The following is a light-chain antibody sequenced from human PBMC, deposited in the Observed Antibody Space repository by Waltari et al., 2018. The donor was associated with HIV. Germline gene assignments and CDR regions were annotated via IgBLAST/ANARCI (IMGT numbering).Light chain of an antibody. CDR3: SSYTTGSTLV. CDR2: DVS. J-gene: IGLJ3*02. V-gene: IGLV2-14*01. CDR1: SRAVGGYDS. Sequence: QSALTQPASVSGSPGQSITLSCTGNSRAVGGYDSVSWYQQDPGKAPKVIIYDVSKRPSGVSNRFSGSKSGNTASLTISGLQAEDEADYYCSSYTTGSTLVFGGGTTVTVL.